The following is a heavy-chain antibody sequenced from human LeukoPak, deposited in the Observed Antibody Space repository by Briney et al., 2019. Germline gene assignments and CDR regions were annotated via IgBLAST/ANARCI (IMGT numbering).Heavy chain of an antibody. D-gene: IGHD2-15*01. CDR3: AILGYCSGGSCYHAIYFDY. Sequence: GGSLRLSCAAPGVTFSDYAMSWVRQAPGKGLEWVSDISGRGDSTYYADSVKGRFTISRDKSKNTVYLQMNSLRAEDTAVYYCAILGYCSGGSCYHAIYFDYWGQGTLVTVSS. CDR2: ISGRGDST. CDR1: GVTFSDYA. J-gene: IGHJ4*02. V-gene: IGHV3-23*01.